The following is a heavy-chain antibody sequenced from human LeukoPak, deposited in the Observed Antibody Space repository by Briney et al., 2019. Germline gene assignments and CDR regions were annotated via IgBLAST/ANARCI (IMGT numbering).Heavy chain of an antibody. CDR1: GYSFTYYC. CDR2: IYPGDSDT. Sequence: GESLKISCKGSGYSFTYYCIAWVRQMPGKGLEWMGIIYPGDSDTRYSPSFQGQVTISADKSISTAYLQRSSLKASDTAMYYCARLSFLGNPPQDWGQGTLVTVSS. CDR3: ARLSFLGNPPQD. D-gene: IGHD3-16*01. V-gene: IGHV5-51*01. J-gene: IGHJ4*02.